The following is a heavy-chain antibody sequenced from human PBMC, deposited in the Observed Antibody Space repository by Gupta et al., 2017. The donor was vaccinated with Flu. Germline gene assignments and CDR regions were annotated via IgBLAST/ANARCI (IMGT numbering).Heavy chain of an antibody. D-gene: IGHD4-4*01. J-gene: IGHJ4*02. V-gene: IGHV3-15*01. CDR3: TTLYSNYYGGLDY. CDR2: IKSKTDGGTT. Sequence: MSWVRQAPGKGLEWVGRIKSKTDGGTTEYAAPVKGRFTISRDDSKNTLYLQMNSLKTEDTAVYYCTTLYSNYYGGLDYWGQGTLVTVSS.